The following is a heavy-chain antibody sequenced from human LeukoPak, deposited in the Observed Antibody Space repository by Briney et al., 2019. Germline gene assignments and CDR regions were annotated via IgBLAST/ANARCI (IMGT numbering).Heavy chain of an antibody. Sequence: SETLSLTCTVSGGSISSGGYYWSWIRQPPGKGLEWIGYIYHSGSTYYNPSLKSRVTISVDRSKNQFSLKLSSVTAADTAMYYCARDNEVAARSFDYWGQGTLVTVSS. D-gene: IGHD6-6*01. CDR3: ARDNEVAARSFDY. CDR1: GGSISSGGYY. CDR2: IYHSGST. V-gene: IGHV4-30-2*01. J-gene: IGHJ4*02.